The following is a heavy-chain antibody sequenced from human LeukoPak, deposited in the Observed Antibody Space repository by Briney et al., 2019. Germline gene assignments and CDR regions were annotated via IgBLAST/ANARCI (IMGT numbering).Heavy chain of an antibody. V-gene: IGHV3-23*01. CDR3: AKGPLIEVAGTTWDY. J-gene: IGHJ4*02. CDR2: ISRSGSTP. D-gene: IGHD6-19*01. CDR1: GFTFSAYD. Sequence: GGSLRLSCAGSGFTFSAYDLSWVRQAQGQGLEWVAAISRSGSTPYYTASVKGRFTVSRDNSKNVLYLQMNSLRAEDTAVYYCAKGPLIEVAGTTWDYWGQGTLVTVSS.